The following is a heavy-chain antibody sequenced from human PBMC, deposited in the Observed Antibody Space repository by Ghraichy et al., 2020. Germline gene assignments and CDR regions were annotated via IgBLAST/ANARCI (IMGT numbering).Heavy chain of an antibody. V-gene: IGHV1-18*01. CDR1: GYTFTSYG. J-gene: IGHJ3*02. Sequence: ASVNVSCKASGYTFTSYGINWVRQAPGQGLEWMGWISARTGNTNYEQKVQGRVTMTTDTSTSTVYMELRSLRSDDTAVYYCARDAEIAAAGGGFDIWGQGTMVTVSS. CDR2: ISARTGNT. D-gene: IGHD6-13*01. CDR3: ARDAEIAAAGGGFDI.